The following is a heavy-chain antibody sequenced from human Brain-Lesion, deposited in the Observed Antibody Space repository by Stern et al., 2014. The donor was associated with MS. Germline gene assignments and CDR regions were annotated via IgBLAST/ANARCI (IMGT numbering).Heavy chain of an antibody. Sequence: QVQLGQSGAEVKKPGASVKVSCKASGYTFRSYDITWVRQASGNGLEWMGWMNPYSGNAGYAQKFKGRGSMTSDPSISTVYMELTSLTSDDTAVYFCARAVRNQLLSEYWGQGTLVTVSS. CDR1: GYTFRSYD. CDR3: ARAVRNQLLSEY. J-gene: IGHJ4*02. V-gene: IGHV1-8*01. D-gene: IGHD2-2*01. CDR2: MNPYSGNA.